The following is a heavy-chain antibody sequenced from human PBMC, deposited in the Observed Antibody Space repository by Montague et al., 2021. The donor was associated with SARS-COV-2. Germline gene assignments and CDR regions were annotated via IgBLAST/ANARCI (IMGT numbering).Heavy chain of an antibody. CDR1: SGPLSAYY. J-gene: IGHJ6*02. CDR2: IFRSVAT. CDR3: ARTSRGSRYFYGVDV. D-gene: IGHD3-10*01. V-gene: IGHV4-59*01. Sequence: SETLSLTCDVDSGPLSAYYWCWIRQPPGMVLEWIGYIFRSVATIYNPPLKSRVIISLDTYKSQFSLRLSSVTAADTSIYYCARTSRGSRYFYGVDVWGQRTTVTVSS.